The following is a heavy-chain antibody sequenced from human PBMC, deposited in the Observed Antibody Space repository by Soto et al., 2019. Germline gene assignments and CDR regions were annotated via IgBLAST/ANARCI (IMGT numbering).Heavy chain of an antibody. D-gene: IGHD6-13*01. CDR2: IYYSGST. J-gene: IGHJ5*02. Sequence: PSETLSLTCTVSGGSISSYYWSWIRQPPGKGLEWIGYIYYSGSTNYNPSLKSRGTISVDTSKNQFSLKLSSVTAADTAVYYCARGLEIAASGTWGLWFDPWGQGTLVTVSS. CDR3: ARGLEIAASGTWGLWFDP. CDR1: GGSISSYY. V-gene: IGHV4-59*01.